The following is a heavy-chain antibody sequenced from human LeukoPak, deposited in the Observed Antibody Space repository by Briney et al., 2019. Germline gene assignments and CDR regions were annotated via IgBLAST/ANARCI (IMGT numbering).Heavy chain of an antibody. V-gene: IGHV3-33*06. CDR1: GFTFSSYG. Sequence: GGSLRLSCAASGFTFSSYGMHWVRQAPGKGLEWVAVIWYDGSNKYYADSVKGRFTISRDNSKNTLYLQMNSLRAEDTAVYYCANSPLPTIAPNWFDPWGQGTLVTVS. D-gene: IGHD6-13*01. CDR3: ANSPLPTIAPNWFDP. J-gene: IGHJ5*02. CDR2: IWYDGSNK.